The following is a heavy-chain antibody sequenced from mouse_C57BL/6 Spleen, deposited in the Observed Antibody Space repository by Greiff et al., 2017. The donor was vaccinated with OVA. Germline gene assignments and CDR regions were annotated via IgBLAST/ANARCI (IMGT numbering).Heavy chain of an antibody. Sequence: DVMLVESGGGLVKPGGSLKLSCAASGFTFSSYTMSWVRQTPEKRLEWVATISGGGGNTYYPDSVKGRFTISRDNAKNTLYLQMSSLRSEDTALYYCARHGLGAMDYWGQGTSVTVSS. CDR1: GFTFSSYT. CDR3: ARHGLGAMDY. D-gene: IGHD4-1*01. V-gene: IGHV5-9*01. J-gene: IGHJ4*01. CDR2: ISGGGGNT.